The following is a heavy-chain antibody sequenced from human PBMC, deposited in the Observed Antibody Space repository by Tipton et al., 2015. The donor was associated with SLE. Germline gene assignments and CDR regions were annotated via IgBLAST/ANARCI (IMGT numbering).Heavy chain of an antibody. D-gene: IGHD3-10*01. CDR3: ARHRGMVQGVIVPFDY. CDR1: GGSISTINNY. J-gene: IGHJ4*02. V-gene: IGHV4-39*07. CDR2: IYYSGST. Sequence: TLSLTCTVSGGSISTINNYWGWIRQPPGKGLEWIGSIYYSGSTYYHPSLKSRVTISADTSKNQFSLKLSSVTAADTAMYYCARHRGMVQGVIVPFDYWSQGTLVTVSA.